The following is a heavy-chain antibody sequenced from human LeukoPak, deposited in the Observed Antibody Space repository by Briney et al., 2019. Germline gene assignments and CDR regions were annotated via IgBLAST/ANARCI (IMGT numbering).Heavy chain of an antibody. D-gene: IGHD3-10*01. J-gene: IGHJ5*02. CDR2: IYYGGTT. CDR1: GGSISSSNYY. Sequence: PSETLSLTCTVSGGSISSSNYYWGWIRQPPGKGLEWIGTIYYGGTTYYNPSLKSRVTISVDTSKNQFSLKLSSVTAADTAVYFCAGVRGIISRNWLDPWGHGTLVTVSS. CDR3: AGVRGIISRNWLDP. V-gene: IGHV4-39*01.